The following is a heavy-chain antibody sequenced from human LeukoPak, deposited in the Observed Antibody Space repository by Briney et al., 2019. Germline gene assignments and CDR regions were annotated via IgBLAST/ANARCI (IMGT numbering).Heavy chain of an antibody. Sequence: SETLSLTCTVSGGSISSYYWSWIRQPPGKGLEWIGYIYHSGSTNYNPSLKSRVTISVDTSKSQFCLKLTSVTAADTAVYYCARDQYDYVWGIFDFWGQGTLVTVSS. D-gene: IGHD3-16*01. J-gene: IGHJ4*02. CDR2: IYHSGST. V-gene: IGHV4-59*01. CDR3: ARDQYDYVWGIFDF. CDR1: GGSISSYY.